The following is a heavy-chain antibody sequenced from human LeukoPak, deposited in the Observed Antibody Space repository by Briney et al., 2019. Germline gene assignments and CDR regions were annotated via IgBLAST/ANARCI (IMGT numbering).Heavy chain of an antibody. D-gene: IGHD4-23*01. V-gene: IGHV4-4*07. CDR2: IYTSGST. CDR1: GGSISSYY. J-gene: IGHJ4*02. CDR3: ARDRGFYGGNSEASFDY. Sequence: SETLSLTCTVSGGSISSYYWSWIRQPAGKGLEWIGRIYTSGSTNYNPSLESRVTMSVDTSKNQFSLKLSSVTAADTAVYYCARDRGFYGGNSEASFDYWGQGTLVTVSS.